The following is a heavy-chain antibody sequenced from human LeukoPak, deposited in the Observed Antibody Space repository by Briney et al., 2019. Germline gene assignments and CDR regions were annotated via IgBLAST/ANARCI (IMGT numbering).Heavy chain of an antibody. V-gene: IGHV3-48*01. CDR2: ISGGSPII. CDR1: GFSFSMYS. Sequence: GGSLRLSCAASGFSFSMYSMNWVRQAPGKGLEWVSHISGGSPIIDYADSVKGRFTISRENAKNSLCLQMNSLRAEDTAVYYCTRGYYRVDFWGQGTLVTVSS. D-gene: IGHD2-15*01. CDR3: TRGYYRVDF. J-gene: IGHJ4*02.